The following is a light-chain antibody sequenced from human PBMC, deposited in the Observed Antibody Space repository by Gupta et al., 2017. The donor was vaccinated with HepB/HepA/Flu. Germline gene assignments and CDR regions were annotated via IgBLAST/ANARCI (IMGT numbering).Light chain of an antibody. J-gene: IGLJ3*02. V-gene: IGLV10-54*04. CDR1: SNNVGNQG. Sequence: QAGLTQPPSVSKGLRPTATLTSTGNSNNVGNQGAVWLQQHPGHPPNRRYDRNKDRPSGISERFAASKSGTTAALTITGLQTEDEADYYGSAWDSSLTAGGFGGGSRLTVL. CDR2: RNK. CDR3: SAWDSSLTAGG.